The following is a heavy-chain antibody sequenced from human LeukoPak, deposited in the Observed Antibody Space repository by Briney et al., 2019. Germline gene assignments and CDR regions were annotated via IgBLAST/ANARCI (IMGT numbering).Heavy chain of an antibody. V-gene: IGHV1-69*04. CDR2: IIPILGIA. Sequence: ASVKVSCKVSGGTFSSYAISWVRQAPGQGLEWMGRIIPILGIANYAQKFQGRVTITADKSTSTAYMELSSLRSEDTAVYYCASDRRIFYGMDVWGQGTTVTVSS. J-gene: IGHJ6*02. D-gene: IGHD3-3*01. CDR1: GGTFSSYA. CDR3: ASDRRIFYGMDV.